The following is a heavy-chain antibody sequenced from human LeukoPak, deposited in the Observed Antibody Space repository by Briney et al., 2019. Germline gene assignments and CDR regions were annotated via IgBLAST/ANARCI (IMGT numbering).Heavy chain of an antibody. CDR3: ARVGYFGSGSYYRDYFEY. D-gene: IGHD3-10*01. Sequence: PSETLSLTCTVSGVSISSYYWTWIRQPPGKGLEWIGFISNSAITDYNPSLKSRVTISRDTSKSHLSLKLNSVTAVDTAVYYCARVGYFGSGSYYRDYFEYWGQGTLVTVSS. V-gene: IGHV4-59*01. J-gene: IGHJ4*02. CDR2: ISNSAIT. CDR1: GVSISSYY.